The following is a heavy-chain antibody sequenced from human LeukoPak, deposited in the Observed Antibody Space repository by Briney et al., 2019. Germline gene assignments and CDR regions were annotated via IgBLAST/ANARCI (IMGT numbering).Heavy chain of an antibody. J-gene: IGHJ6*02. CDR3: AKAASSSWPSYYHGMDV. CDR2: ITGSGGNT. Sequence: GGSLRLSCAASGFIFSSYSMSWVRQAPGKGLEWVSVITGSGGNTYYADSVKGRFTISKDNSKNTVYLQMSSLRVDDTAVYYCAKAASSSWPSYYHGMDVWGQGTTVTVSS. V-gene: IGHV3-23*01. D-gene: IGHD6-13*01. CDR1: GFIFSSYS.